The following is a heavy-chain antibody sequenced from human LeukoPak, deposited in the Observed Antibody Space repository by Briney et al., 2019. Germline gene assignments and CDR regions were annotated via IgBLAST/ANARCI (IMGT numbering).Heavy chain of an antibody. D-gene: IGHD3-10*01. CDR1: GFTFSSYA. Sequence: GGSLRLSCAASGFTFSSYAMSWVRQAPGKGLEWVSAISGSGGSTYYADSVKGRFTISRDNSRNALYLQMNSLRAEDTAVYYCAKGPWVRVPFDYWGQGTLVTVSS. CDR3: AKGPWVRVPFDY. V-gene: IGHV3-23*01. J-gene: IGHJ4*02. CDR2: ISGSGGST.